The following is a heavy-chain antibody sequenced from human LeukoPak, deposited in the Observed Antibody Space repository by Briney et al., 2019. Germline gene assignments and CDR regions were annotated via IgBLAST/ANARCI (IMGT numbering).Heavy chain of an antibody. CDR3: ARWLVGALKPGAFDV. CDR1: GFSFSAYI. V-gene: IGHV3-21*06. Sequence: GGSLRLSCAGSGFSFSAYIMNWVRQAPGKGLEWVSSISSNSYNVYYADSVRGRLIISRDNARSSLFLQMNSLRAEDTAVYYCARWLVGALKPGAFDVWGQGTAVTVSS. J-gene: IGHJ3*01. D-gene: IGHD1-26*01. CDR2: ISSNSYNV.